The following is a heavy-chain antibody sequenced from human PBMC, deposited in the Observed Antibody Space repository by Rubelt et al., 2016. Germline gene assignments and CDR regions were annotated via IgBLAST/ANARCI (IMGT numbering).Heavy chain of an antibody. Sequence: QVQLVQSGAEVKKPGASVKVSCKASGYTFTSYAMHWVRQAPGQRLEWMGWINAGNGNKKYSQKFQGRVPITRDTSASTACIELSSLRSEDTAVYYCAGVIWGSGWSNNWFDPWGQGTLVTVSS. CDR3: AGVIWGSGWSNNWFDP. J-gene: IGHJ5*02. CDR2: INAGNGNK. V-gene: IGHV1-3*01. D-gene: IGHD6-19*01. CDR1: GYTFTSYA.